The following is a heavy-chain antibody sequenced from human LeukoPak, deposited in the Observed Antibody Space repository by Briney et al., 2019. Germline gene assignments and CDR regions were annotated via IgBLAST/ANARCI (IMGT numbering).Heavy chain of an antibody. J-gene: IGHJ4*02. Sequence: GGSLRLSCAASGFTFSSYGMHWVRQAPGKGLEWVAVIWYDGSNKYYEDSVKGRFTISRDNSKNTLYLQMNSLRAEDTAVYYCARDWGSGNSYYSDYWGQGTLVTVSS. CDR1: GFTFSSYG. CDR2: IWYDGSNK. D-gene: IGHD3-10*01. CDR3: ARDWGSGNSYYSDY. V-gene: IGHV3-33*01.